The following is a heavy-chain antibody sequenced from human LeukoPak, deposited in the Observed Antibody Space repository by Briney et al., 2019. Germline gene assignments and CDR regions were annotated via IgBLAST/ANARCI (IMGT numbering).Heavy chain of an antibody. Sequence: GGSLRLSCAASGFTFSSYSMNWVRQAPGKGLEWVSSISSSSSYIYYADSVKGRFTISRDNAKNSLYLQMNSPRAEDTAVYYCARENYYDSSGYAAEGDWFDPWGQGTLVTVSS. CDR3: ARENYYDSSGYAAEGDWFDP. D-gene: IGHD3-22*01. CDR1: GFTFSSYS. J-gene: IGHJ5*02. V-gene: IGHV3-21*01. CDR2: ISSSSSYI.